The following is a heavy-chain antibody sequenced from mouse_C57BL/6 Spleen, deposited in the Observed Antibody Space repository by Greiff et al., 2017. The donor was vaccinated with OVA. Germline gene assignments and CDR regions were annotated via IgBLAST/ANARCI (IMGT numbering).Heavy chain of an antibody. CDR2: ISYDGSN. CDR3: AREDYGSSYGFAY. CDR1: GYSITSGYY. Sequence: DVQLVESGPGLVKPSQSLSLTCSVTGYSITSGYYWNWIRQFPGNKLEWMGYISYDGSNNYNPSLKNRISITRDTSKNQFFLKLNSVTTEDTATYYCAREDYGSSYGFAYWGQGTLVTVSA. V-gene: IGHV3-6*01. D-gene: IGHD1-1*01. J-gene: IGHJ3*01.